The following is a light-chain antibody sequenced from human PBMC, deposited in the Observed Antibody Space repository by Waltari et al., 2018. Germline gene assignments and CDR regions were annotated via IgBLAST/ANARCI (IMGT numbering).Light chain of an antibody. CDR2: EGS. CDR1: SSDVGSYNL. V-gene: IGLV2-23*01. CDR3: CSYAGSSTYV. Sequence: QSALTQPASASGSPGQSITISCTATSSDVGSYNLVSWYQQHPGKAPKLMIYEGSKRPSGVSNRFSGSKSGNTASLTISGLQAEDEADYYCCSYAGSSTYVFGTGTKVTVL. J-gene: IGLJ1*01.